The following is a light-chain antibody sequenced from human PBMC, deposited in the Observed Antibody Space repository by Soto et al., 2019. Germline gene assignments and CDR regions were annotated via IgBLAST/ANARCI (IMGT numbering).Light chain of an antibody. CDR1: SSNIGSHT. CDR2: SNT. Sequence: QSVLTQPPSASGTPGQTIAISCSGGSSNIGSHTVHWFQQLPGTAPRLLIYSNTHRPSGVTDRFSGSKSGTSASLAISGLQDEYEGDYYCTTWDNSLNGVVFGEGTKLTVL. J-gene: IGLJ2*01. CDR3: TTWDNSLNGVV. V-gene: IGLV1-44*01.